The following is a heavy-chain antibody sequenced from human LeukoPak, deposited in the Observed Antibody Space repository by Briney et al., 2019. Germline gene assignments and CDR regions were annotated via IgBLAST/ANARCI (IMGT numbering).Heavy chain of an antibody. CDR2: ISGYNGNT. J-gene: IGHJ4*02. CDR1: TYTFTRYG. CDR3: ARAPTYYYDSSPHYY. Sequence: ASVKVSCKASTYTFTRYGISWVRQAPGQGLEWMGWISGYNGNTNYAQKFLGRVSMTADTPTSTAYMELRSLRSDDTAVYYCARAPTYYYDSSPHYYWGQGTLVTVSS. D-gene: IGHD3-22*01. V-gene: IGHV1-18*01.